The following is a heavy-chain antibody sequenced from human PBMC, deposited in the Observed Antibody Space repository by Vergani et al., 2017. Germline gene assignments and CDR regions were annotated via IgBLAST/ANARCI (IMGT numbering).Heavy chain of an antibody. CDR1: GYTFTSYG. Sequence: QVQLVQSGAEVKKPGASVKVSCKASGYTFTSYGISWVRQAPGQGLEWMGWISAYNGNTNYAQKFQGRVTITRDTSASTAYMELSSLRSEDTAVYYCAREEEMATITMWGAFDIWGQGTMVTVSS. CDR2: ISAYNGNT. CDR3: AREEEMATITMWGAFDI. D-gene: IGHD5-24*01. V-gene: IGHV1-18*01. J-gene: IGHJ3*02.